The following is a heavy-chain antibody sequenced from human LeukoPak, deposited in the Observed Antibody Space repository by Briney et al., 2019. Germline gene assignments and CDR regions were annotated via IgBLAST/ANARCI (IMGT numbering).Heavy chain of an antibody. D-gene: IGHD3-16*02. CDR3: ARVDSYSYGYYTL. Sequence: GGSLRLSCAASGFTFSSYAMSWVRQAPGKGLEWVAYINQEGGDKYYVAFVKGRFTISRDNPKNSLYLQMNSLRAEDTAVYYCARVDSYSYGYYTLWGQGTLVTVSS. V-gene: IGHV3-7*04. CDR1: GFTFSSYA. CDR2: INQEGGDK. J-gene: IGHJ4*02.